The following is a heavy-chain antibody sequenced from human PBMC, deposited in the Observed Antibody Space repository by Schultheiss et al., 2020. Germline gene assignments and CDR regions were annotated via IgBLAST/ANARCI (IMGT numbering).Heavy chain of an antibody. CDR3: GRGRTDGCNDY. Sequence: SETLSLTCTVSGGSISSYYWSWIRQPPGKGLEWIGYIYYSGSTYYNPSLKSRVTISVDTSKNQFSLQLNSVTPEDTAVYYCGRGRTDGCNDYWGQGTLVTVSS. J-gene: IGHJ4*02. CDR1: GGSISSYY. D-gene: IGHD5-24*01. CDR2: IYYSGST. V-gene: IGHV4-59*12.